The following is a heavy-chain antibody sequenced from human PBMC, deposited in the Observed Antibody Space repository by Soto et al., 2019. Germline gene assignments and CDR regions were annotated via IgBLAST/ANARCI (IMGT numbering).Heavy chain of an antibody. CDR2: ISSSSDYT. CDR3: ARDGYCNNPSCYTSGGKFDP. Sequence: GGSLRLSCAASGVSFSDYYMSWIRQAPGKGLEWISYISSSSDYTNYADSVKGRFTISRDNAKQSLFLEMNNLRAEDTAVYYCARDGYCNNPSCYTSGGKFDPWGQGTLVTVSS. CDR1: GVSFSDYY. V-gene: IGHV3-11*06. D-gene: IGHD2-2*02. J-gene: IGHJ5*02.